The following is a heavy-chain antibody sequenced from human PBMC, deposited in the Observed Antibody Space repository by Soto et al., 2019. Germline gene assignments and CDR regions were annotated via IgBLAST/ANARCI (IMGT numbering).Heavy chain of an antibody. V-gene: IGHV4-39*01. CDR1: GGSISSSSYY. Sequence: SETLSLTCTVSGGSISSSSYYWGWIRQPPGKGLEWIGSIYYSGSTYYNPSLKSRVTISVDTSKNQFSLKRSSVTAADTAVYYCARLTLTGYYYFDYWGQGTLVTVSS. D-gene: IGHD3-9*01. CDR3: ARLTLTGYYYFDY. J-gene: IGHJ4*02. CDR2: IYYSGST.